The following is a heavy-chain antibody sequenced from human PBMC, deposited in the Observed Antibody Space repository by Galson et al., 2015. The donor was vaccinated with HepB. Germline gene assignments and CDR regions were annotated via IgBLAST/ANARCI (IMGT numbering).Heavy chain of an antibody. J-gene: IGHJ3*02. CDR2: ISYAGSNK. D-gene: IGHD1-1*01. V-gene: IGHV3-30-3*01. CDR3: ARDPTEIERGAFDI. CDR1: GFTFSRYP. Sequence: SLRLSCAASGFTFSRYPLHWVRQAPGKGLEWVAVISYAGSNKYYAHSVKGRVTISRDNSKNTLYLQMNSLRAEDTAMYYCARDPTEIERGAFDIWGQGTMVTVSS.